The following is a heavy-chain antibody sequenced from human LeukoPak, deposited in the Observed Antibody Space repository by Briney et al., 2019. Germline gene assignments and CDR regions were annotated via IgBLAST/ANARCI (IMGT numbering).Heavy chain of an antibody. D-gene: IGHD3-3*01. CDR2: IYSGGST. CDR3: AKYDFWSGYSFDF. J-gene: IGHJ4*02. V-gene: IGHV3-53*01. Sequence: PGGSLRLSCVASGFTVSSSYMSWVRQAPGKGLEWVSVIYSGGSTYYADSVKGRFTISRDNSKNTLYLQMNSLRAEDTAVYYCAKYDFWSGYSFDFWGQGTLVTVSS. CDR1: GFTVSSSY.